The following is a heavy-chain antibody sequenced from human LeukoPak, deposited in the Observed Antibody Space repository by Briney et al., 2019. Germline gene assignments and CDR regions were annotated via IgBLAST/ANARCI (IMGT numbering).Heavy chain of an antibody. V-gene: IGHV4-39*01. Sequence: PSETLSLTCTVSGVSISSGSHHWGWFRQSPGKGLEWIGSIYDSRTIYYNPSLNSRVTISAVTSKNQFSLQLNSVTAADTAVYYCARHDGRSGGTMGALDSWGQGSLVTVSS. CDR3: ARHDGRSGGTMGALDS. J-gene: IGHJ4*02. D-gene: IGHD4-23*01. CDR2: IYDSRTI. CDR1: GVSISSGSHH.